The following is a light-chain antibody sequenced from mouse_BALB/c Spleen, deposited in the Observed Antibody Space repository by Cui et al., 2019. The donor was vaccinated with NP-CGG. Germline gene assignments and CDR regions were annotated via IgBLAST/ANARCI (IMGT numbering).Light chain of an antibody. J-gene: IGLJ1*01. CDR3: ALWYSNHWV. CDR1: TGAVTTSNY. CDR2: GTH. V-gene: IGLV1*01. Sequence: QAVVTQESAPTTSPGETVTLTCRSSTGAVTTSNYANWVQEKPDHLFTGLKGGTHNRVPGVPARFSGSLIGDKAALTITGAQTEDEAIYFCALWYSNHWVFGGGTKLTVL.